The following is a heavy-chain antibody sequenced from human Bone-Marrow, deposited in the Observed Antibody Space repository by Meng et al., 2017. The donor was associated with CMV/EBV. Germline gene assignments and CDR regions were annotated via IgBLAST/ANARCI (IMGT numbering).Heavy chain of an antibody. CDR2: IWYDGSNK. Sequence: GESLKISCAASGLNFDDYGMHWVRQAPGKGLEWVALIWYDGSNKYYVDSVKGRFTISRDNSKNTLYLQMNSLRAEDTAVYYCAKGEDFWSAYFIFDYWGQGTLVTVSS. CDR3: AKGEDFWSAYFIFDY. D-gene: IGHD3-3*01. V-gene: IGHV3-33*06. J-gene: IGHJ4*02. CDR1: GLNFDDYG.